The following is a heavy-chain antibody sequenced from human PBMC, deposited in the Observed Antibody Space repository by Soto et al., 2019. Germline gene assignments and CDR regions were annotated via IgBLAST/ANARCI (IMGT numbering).Heavy chain of an antibody. Sequence: GGSLRLSCAASGFTFSSYAMSWVRQAPGKGLEWVSAISGSGGSTYYADSVKGRFTISRDNSKNTLYLQMNSLRAEDTAVYYCAKDLLSCGGDCYIFDAFDIWGQGTMVTVSS. CDR3: AKDLLSCGGDCYIFDAFDI. V-gene: IGHV3-23*01. D-gene: IGHD2-21*01. J-gene: IGHJ3*02. CDR2: ISGSGGST. CDR1: GFTFSSYA.